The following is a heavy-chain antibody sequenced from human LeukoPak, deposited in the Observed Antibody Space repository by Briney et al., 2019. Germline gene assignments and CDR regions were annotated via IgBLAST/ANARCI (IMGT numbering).Heavy chain of an antibody. CDR2: IYTSGST. CDR1: GGSISSYY. D-gene: IGHD2/OR15-2a*01. Sequence: SQTLSLTCTVSGGSISSYYWSWIRQPDGKGMDWIGRIYTSGSTNYNPSLKSRVTLSVDTSKNQFSLKLSSVTAADTAVYYCARELLVRAPNPRNWFDPWGQGTLVTVSS. J-gene: IGHJ5*02. V-gene: IGHV4-4*07. CDR3: ARELLVRAPNPRNWFDP.